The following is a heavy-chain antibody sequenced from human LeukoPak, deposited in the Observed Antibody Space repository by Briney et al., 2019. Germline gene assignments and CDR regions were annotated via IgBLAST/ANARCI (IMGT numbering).Heavy chain of an antibody. CDR3: AKEGFDY. V-gene: IGHV3-9*01. Sequence: GGSLRLSCAASGFTFDDYAMHWVRQAPVKGLEWVSGISWNSGSIGYADSVKGRFTISRDNAKNSLYLQMNSLRAEDTALYYCAKEGFDYWGQGTLVTVSS. CDR2: ISWNSGSI. CDR1: GFTFDDYA. J-gene: IGHJ4*02.